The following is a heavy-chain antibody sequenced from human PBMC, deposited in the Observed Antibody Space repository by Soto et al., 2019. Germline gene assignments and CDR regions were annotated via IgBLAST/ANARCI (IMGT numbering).Heavy chain of an antibody. CDR3: ARFGSGYHVDY. CDR2: ITSSTSYI. J-gene: IGHJ4*02. D-gene: IGHD2-2*01. CDR1: GFTFSSYS. V-gene: IGHV3-21*01. Sequence: EVQLVESGGGLVQPGGSLRLSCAASGFTFSSYSMIWVRQAPGKGLEWVSSITSSTSYIYYADSVKGRFTISRDNAKNSLDLQMNTRRAEATAVYYCARFGSGYHVDYWGQGTLVTVSS.